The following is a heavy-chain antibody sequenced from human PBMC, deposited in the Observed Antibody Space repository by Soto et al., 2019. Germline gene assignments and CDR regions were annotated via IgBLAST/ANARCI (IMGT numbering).Heavy chain of an antibody. D-gene: IGHD3-16*01. V-gene: IGHV1-69*13. CDR1: GGTFSSYA. J-gene: IGHJ3*02. CDR3: ARGGADVGNAFDI. Sequence: SVKVSCKASGGTFSSYAISWVRQAPGQGLEWMGGIIPIFGTANYAQKFQGRVTITADESTSTAYMELSSLRSEDTAVYYCARGGADVGNAFDIWGQGTMVTVSS. CDR2: IIPIFGTA.